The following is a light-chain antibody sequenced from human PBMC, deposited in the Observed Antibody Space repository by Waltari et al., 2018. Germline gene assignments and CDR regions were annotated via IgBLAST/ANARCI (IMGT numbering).Light chain of an antibody. J-gene: IGLJ2*01. CDR2: QDN. V-gene: IGLV3-1*01. CDR3: QAWDRSPI. Sequence: SYELTQPPSVSVSPGQTASITCSGDKLGDQYIHWYQQKPAQSPVLVIHQDNKRPSGIPERFAGSSSGNTATLTISWTQAIDEADYFCQAWDRSPIFGGGTKLTVL. CDR1: KLGDQY.